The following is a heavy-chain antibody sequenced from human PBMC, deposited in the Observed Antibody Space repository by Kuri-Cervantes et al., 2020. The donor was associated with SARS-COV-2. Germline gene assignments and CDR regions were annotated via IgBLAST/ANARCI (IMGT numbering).Heavy chain of an antibody. CDR2: INHSGST. J-gene: IGHJ4*02. D-gene: IGHD6-6*01. Sequence: SQTLSLTCAVYGGSFSGYYWSWIRQPPGKGLEWIGEINHSGSTNYNPSLKSRVTISVDTSKNQFSLKLSSVTAADTAVYYCARGPRWSIAASFDCWGQGTLVTVSS. CDR1: GGSFSGYY. V-gene: IGHV4-34*01. CDR3: ARGPRWSIAASFDC.